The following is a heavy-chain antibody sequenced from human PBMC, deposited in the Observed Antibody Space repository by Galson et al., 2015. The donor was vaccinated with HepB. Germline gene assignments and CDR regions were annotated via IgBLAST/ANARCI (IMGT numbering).Heavy chain of an antibody. CDR3: ATKRAYFDFRSGFRGGGYYMDL. D-gene: IGHD3-3*01. CDR1: GHTLTALS. CDR2: FDPEDGET. Sequence: SVKVSCKVSGHTLTALSMHWVRQAPGGGLEWMGGFDPEDGETFYAQNFQGRITMTEDTSTLTAYMELSSLTSDDTATYYCATKRAYFDFRSGFRGGGYYMDLWGKWTTVTVSS. V-gene: IGHV1-24*01. J-gene: IGHJ6*03.